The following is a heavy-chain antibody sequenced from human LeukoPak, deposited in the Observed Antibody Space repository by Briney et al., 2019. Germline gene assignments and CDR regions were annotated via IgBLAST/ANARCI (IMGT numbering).Heavy chain of an antibody. CDR1: Y. J-gene: IGHJ5*02. D-gene: IGHD2-2*01. V-gene: IGHV1-2*02. CDR2: XXXXXGGT. Sequence: YXHWVRQAPXQGLXXXXXXXXXXGGTNYAQKFQGRVTMTRDTSISTAYMELSSLRSDDAAVYYCARTGIDIVVVPAAVNWFDPWGQGTLVTVSS. CDR3: ARTGIDIVVVPAAVNWFDP.